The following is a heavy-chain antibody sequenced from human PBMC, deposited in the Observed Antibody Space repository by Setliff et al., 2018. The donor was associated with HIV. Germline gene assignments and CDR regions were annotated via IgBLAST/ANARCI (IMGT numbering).Heavy chain of an antibody. Sequence: SETLSLTCNVSGGSISNYYWSWIRRPPGKGLEWIGYIYYSGGTHYNPSLKSRITISLDTPKNQFSLKLNSVIAADTAVYYCARNRVPSSLWGQGTLVTVSS. V-gene: IGHV4-59*01. CDR3: ARNRVPSSL. CDR1: GGSISNYY. D-gene: IGHD3-10*01. CDR2: IYYSGGT. J-gene: IGHJ4*02.